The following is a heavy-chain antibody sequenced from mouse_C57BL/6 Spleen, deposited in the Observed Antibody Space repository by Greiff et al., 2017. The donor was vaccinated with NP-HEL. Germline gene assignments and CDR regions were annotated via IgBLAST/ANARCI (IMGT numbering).Heavy chain of an antibody. J-gene: IGHJ3*01. CDR2: IHPNSGST. CDR3: AREAYDGYYVAY. D-gene: IGHD2-3*01. CDR1: GYTFTSYW. V-gene: IGHV1-64*01. Sequence: QVQLQQPGAELVKPGASVKLSCKASGYTFTSYWMHWVKQRPGQGLEWIGMIHPNSGSTNYNEKFKSKATLTVDKSSSTAYMQLSSLTSEDSAVYYCAREAYDGYYVAYWGQGTLVTVSA.